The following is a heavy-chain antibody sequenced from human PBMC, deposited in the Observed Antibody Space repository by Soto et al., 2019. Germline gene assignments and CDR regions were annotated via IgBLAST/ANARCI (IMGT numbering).Heavy chain of an antibody. J-gene: IGHJ4*02. Sequence: QVQLVQSGAEVKKPGSSVKVSCKASGGTFSSYAISWVRQAPGQGLEWMGGIIPIFGTANYAQKFQGRVKITADESTSTAYMELSSLRSEDTAVYYCARGLGYCSGGSCYWDYFEYWGQGTLVTVSS. CDR3: ARGLGYCSGGSCYWDYFEY. V-gene: IGHV1-69*01. D-gene: IGHD2-15*01. CDR2: IIPIFGTA. CDR1: GGTFSSYA.